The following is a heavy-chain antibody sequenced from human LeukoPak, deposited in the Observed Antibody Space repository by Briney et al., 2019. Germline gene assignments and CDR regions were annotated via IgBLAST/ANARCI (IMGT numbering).Heavy chain of an antibody. CDR1: GGSFSGYY. Sequence: SETLPLTCAVYGGSFSGYYWSWIRQPPGKGLEWIGEINHSGSTNYNPSLKSRVTISVDTSKNQFSLKLSSVTAADTAVYYCASELDYYGSGSYYRHWGQGTLVTVSS. J-gene: IGHJ4*02. V-gene: IGHV4-34*01. CDR3: ASELDYYGSGSYYRH. CDR2: INHSGST. D-gene: IGHD3-10*01.